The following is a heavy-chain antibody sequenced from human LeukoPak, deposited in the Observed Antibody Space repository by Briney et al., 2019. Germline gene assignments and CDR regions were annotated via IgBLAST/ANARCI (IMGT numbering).Heavy chain of an antibody. V-gene: IGHV4-59*01. Sequence: SETLSLTCTVSGGSISTYYWSWIRQPPRKGLEWLGYIFFTGSTNYNPPLKSRVTMSIDTSKNQFSLKLRSVTAADTAVYYCTRPYSSSSIDYWGQGALVTVSS. CDR1: GGSISTYY. CDR2: IFFTGST. D-gene: IGHD6-6*01. J-gene: IGHJ4*02. CDR3: TRPYSSSSIDY.